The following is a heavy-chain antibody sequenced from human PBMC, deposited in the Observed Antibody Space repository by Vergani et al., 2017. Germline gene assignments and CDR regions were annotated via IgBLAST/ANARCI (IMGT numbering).Heavy chain of an antibody. D-gene: IGHD5-18*01. Sequence: EVQLVESGGGLVKPGGSLRLSCAASGFTFSSYSMNWVRQAPGKGLEWVSAISGSGGSTYYADSVKGRFTISRDNSKNTLYLQMNSLRAEDTAVYYCAKDREGGYSYGNFDYWGQGTLVTVSS. CDR2: ISGSGGST. J-gene: IGHJ4*02. V-gene: IGHV3-23*04. CDR3: AKDREGGYSYGNFDY. CDR1: GFTFSSYS.